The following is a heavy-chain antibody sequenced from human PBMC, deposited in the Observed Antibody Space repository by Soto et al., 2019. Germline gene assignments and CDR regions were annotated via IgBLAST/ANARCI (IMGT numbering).Heavy chain of an antibody. CDR3: ARDWVRSVVRGDAFDI. CDR2: INPSGGST. V-gene: IGHV1-46*01. D-gene: IGHD2-2*01. J-gene: IGHJ3*02. Sequence: QVQLVQSGAEVKKPGASVKVSCKASGYTFTSYYMHWVRQAPGQGLEWMGIINPSGGSTSYAQKFQGRVTMNRDTSTSTVDMELSSLRSEDTAVYYCARDWVRSVVRGDAFDIWGQGTMVTVSS. CDR1: GYTFTSYY.